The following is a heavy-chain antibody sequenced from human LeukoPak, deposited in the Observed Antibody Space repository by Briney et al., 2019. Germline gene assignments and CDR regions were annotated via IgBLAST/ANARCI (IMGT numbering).Heavy chain of an antibody. V-gene: IGHV1-69*13. CDR3: ARDRVNSGYDSTGFDY. D-gene: IGHD5-12*01. CDR2: IIPIFGTA. Sequence: SVKVSCKASGGTFSSYAISWVRQAPGQGLEWMGGIIPIFGTANYAQKFQGRVTITADESTSTAYMELSSLRSEDTAVYYCARDRVNSGYDSTGFDYWGQGTLATVSS. J-gene: IGHJ4*02. CDR1: GGTFSSYA.